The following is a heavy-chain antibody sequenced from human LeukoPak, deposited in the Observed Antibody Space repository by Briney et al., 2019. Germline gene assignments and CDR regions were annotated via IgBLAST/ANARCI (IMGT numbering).Heavy chain of an antibody. Sequence: GGSLRLSCAASGFTFRRYWMHWVRQAPGKGLMWVSRISPDGSTTLYADSVKGRFTISRGNAKNTLYLQMNTLRAEDTAVYYCASFDSSGWHYFDYWGQGTLVTVSA. CDR3: ASFDSSGWHYFDY. V-gene: IGHV3-74*03. J-gene: IGHJ4*02. CDR1: GFTFRRYW. CDR2: ISPDGSTT. D-gene: IGHD6-19*01.